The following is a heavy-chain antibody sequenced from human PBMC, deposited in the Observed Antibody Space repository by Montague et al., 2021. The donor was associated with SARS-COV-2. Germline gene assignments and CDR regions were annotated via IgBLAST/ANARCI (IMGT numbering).Heavy chain of an antibody. CDR2: IYSGSIT. Sequence: SLRLSCAASGFTVNTNFMTWVRQAPGKGLEWISIIYSGSITYYADSVKGRFTISRDDSKNTVYLQMNSLRAEDTATYFCARSITLPAVLASWGQGTLVTVSS. D-gene: IGHD2/OR15-2a*01. V-gene: IGHV3-53*01. J-gene: IGHJ5*02. CDR1: GFTVNTNF. CDR3: ARSITLPAVLAS.